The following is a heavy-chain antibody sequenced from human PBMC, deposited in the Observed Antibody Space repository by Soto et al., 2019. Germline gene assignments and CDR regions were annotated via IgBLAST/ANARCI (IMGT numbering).Heavy chain of an antibody. CDR1: GYTFTSYG. CDR3: ARKDIVVVPPALQGMGGYYYGMDV. Sequence: ASVKVSCKASGYTFTSYGISWVRQAPGQGLEWMGWISAYNGNTNYAQKPQGRVTMTTDTSTSTAYMELRSLRSDDTAVYYCARKDIVVVPPALQGMGGYYYGMDVWGQGTTVTVSS. V-gene: IGHV1-18*01. CDR2: ISAYNGNT. D-gene: IGHD2-2*02. J-gene: IGHJ6*02.